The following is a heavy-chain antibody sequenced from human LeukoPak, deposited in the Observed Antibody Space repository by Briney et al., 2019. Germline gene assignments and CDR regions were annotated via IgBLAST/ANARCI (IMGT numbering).Heavy chain of an antibody. CDR2: INPNSGGT. V-gene: IGHV1-2*02. CDR3: ARQRDFRDGYNDFDY. Sequence: GASVKVSCKASGYTFTGYYMHWVRQAPGQGLEWMGWINPNSGGTNYAQKFQGRVTMTRDTSISTAYMELSRLRSDDTAVYYCARQRDFRDGYNDFDYWGQGTLVTVSS. J-gene: IGHJ4*02. CDR1: GYTFTGYY. D-gene: IGHD5-24*01.